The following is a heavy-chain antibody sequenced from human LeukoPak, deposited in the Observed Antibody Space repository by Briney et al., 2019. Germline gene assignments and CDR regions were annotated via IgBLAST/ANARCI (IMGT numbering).Heavy chain of an antibody. V-gene: IGHV3-7*01. CDR3: ARDSSGYDYYYYYYMDV. CDR2: IKQDGSEK. D-gene: IGHD5-12*01. CDR1: GFTFSSYW. J-gene: IGHJ6*03. Sequence: PGGSLRLSCAASGFTFSSYWMSWVRQAPGKGLEWVANIKQDGSEKYYVDSVKGRFTISRDNAKNSLYLQMNSLRAEDTAVYYCARDSSGYDYYYYYYMDVWGKGTTVTVSS.